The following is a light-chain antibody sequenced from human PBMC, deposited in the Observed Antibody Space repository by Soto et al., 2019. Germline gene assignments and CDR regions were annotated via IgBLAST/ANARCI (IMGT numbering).Light chain of an antibody. Sequence: IQLTQSPSSLSASVGDRVTITCRASQVISKYLAWYQQKPGTAPKLLIYLASTLQGGVPSRFSGSASGTDFSLTISRLQPEDVATYYCQYLNSFPLSFSGGTKVEIK. CDR1: QVISKY. J-gene: IGKJ4*01. V-gene: IGKV1-9*01. CDR2: LAS. CDR3: QYLNSFPLS.